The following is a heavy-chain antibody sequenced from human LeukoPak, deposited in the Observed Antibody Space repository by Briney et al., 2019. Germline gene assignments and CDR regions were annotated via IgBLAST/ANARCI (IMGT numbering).Heavy chain of an antibody. CDR1: GGSISSSSYY. Sequence: SETLSLTCTVSGGSISSSSYYWGWIRQPPGKGLEWIGTIYYSGNTYYNPSLKSRVTISVDTSKNQFSLRLSSVTAADTAFYYCARRGNIVVVVAARGFDPWGQGTLVTVSS. J-gene: IGHJ5*02. V-gene: IGHV4-39*01. CDR3: ARRGNIVVVVAARGFDP. CDR2: IYYSGNT. D-gene: IGHD2-15*01.